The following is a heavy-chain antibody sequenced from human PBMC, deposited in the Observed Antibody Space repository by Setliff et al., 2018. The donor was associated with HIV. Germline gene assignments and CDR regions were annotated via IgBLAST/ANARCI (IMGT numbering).Heavy chain of an antibody. CDR2: TNPQSDIA. CDR1: GFTFNHYA. J-gene: IGHJ4*02. V-gene: IGHV1-69*10. D-gene: IGHD3-22*01. CDR3: VRVGPWYYARSGYLASWDY. Sequence: ASEKVSCKASGFTFNHYALSGVRQAPGQRPEWMGGTNPQSDIANYAQRFQGRVTITADHSTATTYMELTSLRADDTAVYYCVRVGPWYYARSGYLASWDYWGQGTLVTVS.